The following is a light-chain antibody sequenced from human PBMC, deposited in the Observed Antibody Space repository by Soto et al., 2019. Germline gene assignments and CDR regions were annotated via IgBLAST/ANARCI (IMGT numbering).Light chain of an antibody. CDR1: QSISAY. CDR3: QQSYSTPRT. V-gene: IGKV1-39*01. J-gene: IGKJ4*01. Sequence: DIQLTLSPLSLSASVGDRVTITCRASQSISAYLNWYQQKPGKAPNLLIYAASSLQSGVPSRFSGSGSGTDFTLTISSLHPEDFATYYCQQSYSTPRTFGGGTKVEIK. CDR2: AAS.